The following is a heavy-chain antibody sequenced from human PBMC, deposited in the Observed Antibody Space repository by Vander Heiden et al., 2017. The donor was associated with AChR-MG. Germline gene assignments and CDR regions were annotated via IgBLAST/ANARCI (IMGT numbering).Heavy chain of an antibody. D-gene: IGHD5-12*01. J-gene: IGHJ4*02. CDR1: GGSFSGYY. CDR3: ARAYGGYRYY. Sequence: QVQLQQWGAGLLKPSETLSLTCAVYGGSFSGYYGSGIRQPPGKGLEWIGEINHSGSTNDNPSLKSRVTISVDTSKNQFSLKLSSVTAADTAVYYCARAYGGYRYYWGQGTLVTVSS. V-gene: IGHV4-34*01. CDR2: INHSGST.